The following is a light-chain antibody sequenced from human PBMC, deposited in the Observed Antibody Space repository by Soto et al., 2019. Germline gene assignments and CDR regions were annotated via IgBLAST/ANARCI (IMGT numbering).Light chain of an antibody. CDR3: AAWDASLTAVYV. V-gene: IGLV1-44*01. CDR1: SSNIGSNT. CDR2: YND. Sequence: QSVLTRPPSASGTPGQRVTISCSGSSSNIGSNTVNWYQQLPGTAPKLLIYYNDQRPSGVPDRFSGSKSGTSASLAISGLQSEDEADYYCAAWDASLTAVYVFGKANNVTV. J-gene: IGLJ1*01.